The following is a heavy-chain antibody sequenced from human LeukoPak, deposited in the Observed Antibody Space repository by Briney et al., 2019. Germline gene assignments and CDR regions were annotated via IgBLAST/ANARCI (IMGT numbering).Heavy chain of an antibody. D-gene: IGHD5-12*01. Sequence: SVKVSCKASGGTFSSYAISWVRQAPGQGLEWMGGIILIFGTANYAQKFQGRVTITADKSTSTAYMELSSLRSEDTAVYYCARAGGVNSGYDLDYWGQGTLVTVSS. V-gene: IGHV1-69*06. J-gene: IGHJ4*02. CDR1: GGTFSSYA. CDR2: IILIFGTA. CDR3: ARAGGVNSGYDLDY.